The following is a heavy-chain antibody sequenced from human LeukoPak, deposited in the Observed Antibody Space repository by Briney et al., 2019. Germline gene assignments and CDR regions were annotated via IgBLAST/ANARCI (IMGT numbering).Heavy chain of an antibody. CDR2: ISSSSSYI. J-gene: IGHJ4*02. CDR3: ARDLADYDILTGYYMANGEDY. D-gene: IGHD3-9*01. Sequence: GGSLRLSCAASGFTFSSYSMNWVRQAPGKGLEWVSSISSSSSYIYYADSVKGRFTTSRDNAKNSLYLQMNSLRAEDTAVYYCARDLADYDILTGYYMANGEDYWGQGTLVTVSS. CDR1: GFTFSSYS. V-gene: IGHV3-21*01.